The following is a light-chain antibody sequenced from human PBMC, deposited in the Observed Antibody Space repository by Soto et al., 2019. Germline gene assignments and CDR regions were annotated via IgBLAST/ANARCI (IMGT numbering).Light chain of an antibody. J-gene: IGKJ2*01. V-gene: IGKV1-5*03. CDR1: QSISNW. CDR2: KAS. CDR3: QQYTSYYT. Sequence: DIQMTQSPSTLSASVGDRVTITCRASQSISNWLAWYQQKPGKAPKLLSYKASTLQSGVPSRFSGSGSGADFTLTISSLQPDDFGTYYCQQYTSYYTFGQGNKLEIK.